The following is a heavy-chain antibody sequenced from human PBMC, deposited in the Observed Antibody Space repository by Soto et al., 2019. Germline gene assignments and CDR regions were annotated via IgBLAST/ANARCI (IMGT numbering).Heavy chain of an antibody. D-gene: IGHD3-16*01. CDR3: ARGLRGSGVMCGWFDP. CDR1: GGTFSSYA. CDR2: IIPIFGTA. Sequence: QVQLVQSGAEVKKPGSSVKVSCKASGGTFSSYAISWVRQAPGQGLEWMGGIIPIFGTANYAQKFQGRVTITEDESTGKAYMELSSLRAEATALYYCARGLRGSGVMCGWFDPWGQGTLVTVSS. V-gene: IGHV1-69*01. J-gene: IGHJ5*02.